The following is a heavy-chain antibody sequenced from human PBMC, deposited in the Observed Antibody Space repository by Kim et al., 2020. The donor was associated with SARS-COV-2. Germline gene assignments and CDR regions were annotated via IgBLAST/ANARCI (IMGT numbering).Heavy chain of an antibody. Sequence: SETLSLTCTVSGYSISSGYYWGWIRQPPGKGLEWIGSIYHSGSTYYNPSLKSRVTISVDTSKNHFSLKLSSVTAADTAVYYCARDPSSRYSYYYYYGMDVWGKGTTVTVSS. D-gene: IGHD1-1*01. CDR1: GYSISSGYY. CDR2: IYHSGST. CDR3: ARDPSSRYSYYYYYGMDV. V-gene: IGHV4-38-2*02. J-gene: IGHJ6*04.